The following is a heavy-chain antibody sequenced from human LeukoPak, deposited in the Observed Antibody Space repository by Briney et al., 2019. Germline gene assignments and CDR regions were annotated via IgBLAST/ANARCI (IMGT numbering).Heavy chain of an antibody. CDR3: ATTYYYDSSGYYTGAFDI. Sequence: RGGSLRLSCAASGFTFSSYGVHWVRHAPGKGLEWVAVISYDGSNKYYADSVKGRFTISRDNSKNTLYLQMNSLRAEDTAVYYCATTYYYDSSGYYTGAFDIWGQGTMVTVSS. CDR1: GFTFSSYG. V-gene: IGHV3-30*03. CDR2: ISYDGSNK. D-gene: IGHD3-22*01. J-gene: IGHJ3*02.